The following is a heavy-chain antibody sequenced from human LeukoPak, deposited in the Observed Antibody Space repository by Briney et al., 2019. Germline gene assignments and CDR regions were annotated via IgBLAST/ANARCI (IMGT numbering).Heavy chain of an antibody. Sequence: RGSLRLSRSASGFTFSSYAIHWVRQAPGKGLEYVSAISRDGRSTYYADSVKGRFTISRDNSKNMLYLQMNSLRAEDTAVYYCVKIACSGGTCYPPLDYWGQGTLVTVSS. J-gene: IGHJ4*02. CDR2: ISRDGRST. D-gene: IGHD2-15*01. CDR1: GFTFSSYA. V-gene: IGHV3-64D*06. CDR3: VKIACSGGTCYPPLDY.